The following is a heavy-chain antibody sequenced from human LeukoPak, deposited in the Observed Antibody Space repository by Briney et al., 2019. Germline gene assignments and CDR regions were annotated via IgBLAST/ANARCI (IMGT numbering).Heavy chain of an antibody. D-gene: IGHD3-22*01. Sequence: SVKVSCKASGGTFSSYAISWVRQAPGQGLEWMGGIIPIFGTANYAQKFQGRVTITADESTSTAYMELSSLRSEDTAVYYCARGPITMIVEWQNWFDPWGQGTLVTVSS. J-gene: IGHJ5*02. CDR1: GGTFSSYA. V-gene: IGHV1-69*13. CDR2: IIPIFGTA. CDR3: ARGPITMIVEWQNWFDP.